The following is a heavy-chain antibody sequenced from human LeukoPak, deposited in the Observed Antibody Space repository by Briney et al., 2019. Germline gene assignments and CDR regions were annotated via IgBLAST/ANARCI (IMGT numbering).Heavy chain of an antibody. J-gene: IGHJ5*01. Sequence: GESLKISCKGSGFNFTAYWIAWVRQMPGKGLEWMGISHPINSDTKYSPSFQGQVTISADKSSTTAYLQWNSLKASDTAMYYCARHQYYSDSSGNYGWFDSWGQGTLVTVSS. CDR2: SHPINSDT. V-gene: IGHV5-51*01. D-gene: IGHD3-22*01. CDR3: ARHQYYSDSSGNYGWFDS. CDR1: GFNFTAYW.